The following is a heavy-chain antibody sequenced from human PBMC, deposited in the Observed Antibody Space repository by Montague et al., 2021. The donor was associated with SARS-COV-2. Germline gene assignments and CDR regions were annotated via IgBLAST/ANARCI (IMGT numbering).Heavy chain of an antibody. V-gene: IGHV4-39*07. CDR1: GGSISSNNYY. J-gene: IGHJ6*02. Sequence: SETLSLTCTVSGGSISSNNYYWGWIRQPPGKGLEWIGNMYYSGSNYYNPSLKSRVTISIDTSKNQFSLKLSSVTAADTAVYYCARDDIVLQGVTKGMDVWGQGTTVTVSS. CDR3: ARDDIVLQGVTKGMDV. D-gene: IGHD3-10*01. CDR2: MYYSGSN.